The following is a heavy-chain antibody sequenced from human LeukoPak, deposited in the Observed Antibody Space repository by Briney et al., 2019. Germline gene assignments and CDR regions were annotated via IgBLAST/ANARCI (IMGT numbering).Heavy chain of an antibody. J-gene: IGHJ6*02. CDR1: GYTFTSYD. Sequence: VASVTVSCKASGYTFTSYDINWVRQATGQELEWMGWMNPNSGNTGYAQKFQGRVTMTRSTSISTAYMELSSLRSEDTAVYYCARGMSNYYDSSGYYYYYGMDVWGQGTTVTVSS. CDR2: MNPNSGNT. D-gene: IGHD3-22*01. CDR3: ARGMSNYYDSSGYYYYYGMDV. V-gene: IGHV1-8*01.